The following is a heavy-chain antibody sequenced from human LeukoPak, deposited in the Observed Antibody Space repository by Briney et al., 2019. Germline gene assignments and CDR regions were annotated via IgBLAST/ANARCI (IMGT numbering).Heavy chain of an antibody. CDR1: GFTFSDYA. J-gene: IGHJ5*02. V-gene: IGHV3-30*04. Sequence: GRSLRLTCAASGFTFSDYAMHWVRQAPGKGLEWVAVTSYDGRNKYYADSAKGRVSISRDNSKNTLYLQMNSLRAEDTAVYYCARGVPPCFDPWGQGTLVTVSS. CDR2: TSYDGRNK. D-gene: IGHD3-10*01. CDR3: ARGVPPCFDP.